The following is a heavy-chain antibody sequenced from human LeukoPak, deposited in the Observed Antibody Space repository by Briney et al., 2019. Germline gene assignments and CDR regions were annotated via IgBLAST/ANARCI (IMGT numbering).Heavy chain of an antibody. V-gene: IGHV3-30*18. CDR3: AKGAERWLQLGDFDY. CDR2: ISYDGSNK. J-gene: IGHJ4*02. CDR1: GFTFSSYA. Sequence: PGGSLRLSCAASGFTFSSYAMSWVRQAPGKGLEWVAVISYDGSNKYYADSVKGRFTISRDNSKNTLYLQMNSLRAEDTAVYYCAKGAERWLQLGDFDYWGQGTLVTVSS. D-gene: IGHD5-24*01.